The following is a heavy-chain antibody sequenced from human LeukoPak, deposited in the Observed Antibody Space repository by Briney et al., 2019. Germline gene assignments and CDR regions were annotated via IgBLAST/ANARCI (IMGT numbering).Heavy chain of an antibody. Sequence: SETLSLTCTVSGGSISSDNYYWGWIRQPPGKGLEWIGSIYYSGTTYYNPSLKSRVTISVDTSKNQFSLKLSSVTAADTAVYYCARGGYYGSGNDFRFDPWGQGTLVTVSS. CDR3: ARGGYYGSGNDFRFDP. CDR2: IYYSGTT. CDR1: GGSISSDNYY. D-gene: IGHD3-10*01. V-gene: IGHV4-39*07. J-gene: IGHJ5*02.